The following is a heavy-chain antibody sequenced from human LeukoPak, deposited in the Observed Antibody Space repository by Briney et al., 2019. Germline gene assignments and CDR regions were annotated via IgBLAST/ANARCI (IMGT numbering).Heavy chain of an antibody. CDR1: GDSISSYY. Sequence: SETLSLTCTVSGDSISSYYWSWIRQPPGKGLVWIGYIHYSGSTNYSPSLKSRVAISVDTSKNQFSLNLTSVTAADSAVYYCARVSWFPGTSYYYMDVWGKGTTVTVSS. CDR3: ARVSWFPGTSYYYMDV. V-gene: IGHV4-59*01. CDR2: IHYSGST. J-gene: IGHJ6*03. D-gene: IGHD1-1*01.